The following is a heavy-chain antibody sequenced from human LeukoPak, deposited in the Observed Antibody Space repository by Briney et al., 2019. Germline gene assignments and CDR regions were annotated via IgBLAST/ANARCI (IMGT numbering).Heavy chain of an antibody. V-gene: IGHV1-8*01. CDR1: GYTFTSHD. D-gene: IGHD6-19*01. Sequence: VASVKVSCKASGYTFTSHDINWVRQATGQGLEWMGCMNPNSDNTDYAQKFQGRVTMTRDTSISTAYMELSGLRSEDTAVYYCARTEKKMPHGSGWEIDYWGQGTLVTVSS. J-gene: IGHJ4*02. CDR3: ARTEKKMPHGSGWEIDY. CDR2: MNPNSDNT.